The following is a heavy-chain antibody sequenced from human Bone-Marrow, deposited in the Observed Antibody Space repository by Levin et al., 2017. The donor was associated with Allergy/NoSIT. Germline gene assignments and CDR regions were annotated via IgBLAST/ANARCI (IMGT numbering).Heavy chain of an antibody. Sequence: ASVKVSCAASGFTFSSSAMSWVRQAPGKGLEWVSSISAGDASTYYTDSVKGRLTVSRDNSKNTVYLQMNSLRAEDTALYYCAKVRRGLDAFDIWGQGTMVTVSS. CDR1: GFTFSSSA. J-gene: IGHJ3*02. CDR2: ISAGDAST. CDR3: AKVRRGLDAFDI. D-gene: IGHD3/OR15-3a*01. V-gene: IGHV3-23*01.